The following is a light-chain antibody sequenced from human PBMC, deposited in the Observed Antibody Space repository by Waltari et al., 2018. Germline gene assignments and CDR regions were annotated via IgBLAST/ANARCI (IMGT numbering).Light chain of an antibody. J-gene: IGLJ1*01. CDR2: EVS. Sequence: QSALTQPPSASGSPGQSVTISCTGTSSDVGGYNYVSWYQQHPGKAPQLMIYEVSKRPSGVPDRFSGSKSGNTASLTVSGLQAEDEADYYCSSYAGSIYVFGTGTKVTVL. V-gene: IGLV2-8*01. CDR3: SSYAGSIYV. CDR1: SSDVGGYNY.